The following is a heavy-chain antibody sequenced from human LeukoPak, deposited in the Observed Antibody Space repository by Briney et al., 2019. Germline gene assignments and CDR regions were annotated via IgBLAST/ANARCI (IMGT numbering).Heavy chain of an antibody. V-gene: IGHV4-59*01. CDR2: IYYGGDT. CDR1: GGSISGYY. CDR3: ARWTNCGGDCYILQH. Sequence: SETLSLTCTVSGGSISGYYWTWIRQPPGKGLEWIGHIYYGGDTNYNPSLKSRVTVSADTYKNQFSLKVSSVTAADTAVYYCARWTNCGGDCYILQHWGQGTPVTVSS. J-gene: IGHJ1*01. D-gene: IGHD2-21*02.